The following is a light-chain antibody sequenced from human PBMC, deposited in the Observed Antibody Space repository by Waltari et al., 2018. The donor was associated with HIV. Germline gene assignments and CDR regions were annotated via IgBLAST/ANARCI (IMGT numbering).Light chain of an antibody. CDR3: QTWDTGIHV. J-gene: IGLJ3*02. Sequence: QLVLTQSPSASASLGASVKLTCTLTSGHSSHAIAWHQQQPERGPRYLMKVNSDGSVTTGDGIPERFSGSTSGAERYLTISSLQFEDEADYYCQTWDTGIHVFGGGTKLTVL. V-gene: IGLV4-69*01. CDR2: VNSDGSV. CDR1: SGHSSHA.